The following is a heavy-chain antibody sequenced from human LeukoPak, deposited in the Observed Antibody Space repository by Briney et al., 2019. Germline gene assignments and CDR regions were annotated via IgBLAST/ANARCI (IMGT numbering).Heavy chain of an antibody. CDR1: GFTFDDYA. V-gene: IGHV3-9*01. CDR2: ISWNSGSI. Sequence: GGSLRLSCAASGFTFDDYAMHWVRQAPGKGLEWVSGISWNSGSIGYADSVKGRFTISRDNAKNSLYLQMNSLRAEDTALYYCAGLVGGWYAFDIWGQGTMVTVSS. J-gene: IGHJ3*02. CDR3: AGLVGGWYAFDI. D-gene: IGHD1-26*01.